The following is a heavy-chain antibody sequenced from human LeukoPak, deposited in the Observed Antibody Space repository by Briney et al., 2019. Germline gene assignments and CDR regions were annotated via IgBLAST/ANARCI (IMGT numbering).Heavy chain of an antibody. CDR2: ISAYNGYT. J-gene: IGHJ4*02. CDR1: GYTFTSYG. CDR3: ARDPPYGIFVVAHLHY. V-gene: IGHV1-18*01. D-gene: IGHD3-3*01. Sequence: ASVKVSCKASGYTFTSYGMSWVRQAPGQGLEWMGWISAYNGYTNYAQKLQGRVTMPPDTPTSTASVELRSLRSDDTAVYYCARDPPYGIFVVAHLHYWGEGTLVTVPS.